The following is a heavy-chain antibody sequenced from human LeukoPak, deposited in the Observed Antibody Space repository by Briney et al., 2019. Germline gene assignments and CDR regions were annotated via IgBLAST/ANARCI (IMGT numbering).Heavy chain of an antibody. CDR1: GFTFSSSA. V-gene: IGHV3-53*01. CDR2: IYSGGST. CDR3: ARSRDD. J-gene: IGHJ4*02. Sequence: PGGSLRLSCAASGFTFSSSAMSWVRQAPGKGLEWVSVIYSGGSTYYADSVKGRFIISRDNSKNTLYLQMNSLRAEDTAVYYCARSRDDWGQGTLVTVSS.